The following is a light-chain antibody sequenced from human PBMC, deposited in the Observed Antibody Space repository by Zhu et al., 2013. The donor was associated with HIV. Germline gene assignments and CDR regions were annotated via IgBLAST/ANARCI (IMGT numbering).Light chain of an antibody. CDR1: QSVRSSF. CDR3: QQYNNWPPYT. Sequence: EIVLTQSPGTLSLSPGERATLSCRASQSVRSSFLAWYQQKPGQPPRLLIYAASSRATGIPDRFSGSGSGAEFTLTISSLQSEDFAVYYCQQYNNWPPYTFGQGTKLEIK. V-gene: IGKV3-20*01. J-gene: IGKJ2*01. CDR2: AAS.